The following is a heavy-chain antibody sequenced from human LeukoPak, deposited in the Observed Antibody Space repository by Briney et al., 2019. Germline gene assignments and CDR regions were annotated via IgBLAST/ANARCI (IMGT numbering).Heavy chain of an antibody. CDR3: ARHTEDIVGKIDY. Sequence: SETLSLTCSVSGGSISSSSYYWGCIRQPPGKGLEWIGSIYYSGSTYYNPSLKSRVTISVDTSKNQFSLNLSSVTAADTAVYYGARHTEDIVGKIDYWGQGTLVTVSS. CDR2: IYYSGST. CDR1: GGSISSSSYY. V-gene: IGHV4-39*01. D-gene: IGHD1-26*01. J-gene: IGHJ4*02.